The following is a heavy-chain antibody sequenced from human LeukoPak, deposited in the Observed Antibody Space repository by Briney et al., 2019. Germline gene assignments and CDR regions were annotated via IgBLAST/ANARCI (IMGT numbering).Heavy chain of an antibody. CDR1: GFTFSDYY. V-gene: IGHV3-11*04. J-gene: IGHJ6*03. CDR3: ARALDYYHYMDV. CDR2: ISSSGSTI. Sequence: PGGSLKLSCAASGFTFSDYYMSWIRQAPGKGLEWVSYISSSGSTIYYADSVKGRFTISRDNAKNSLYLQMNSLRAEDTAVYYCARALDYYHYMDVWGKGTTVTVSS.